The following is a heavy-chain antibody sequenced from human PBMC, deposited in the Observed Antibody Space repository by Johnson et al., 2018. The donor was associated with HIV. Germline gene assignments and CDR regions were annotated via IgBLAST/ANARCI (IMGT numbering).Heavy chain of an antibody. Sequence: QVQLVESGGGLVKPGGSLRLSCAASGFTFADYGMHWVRQPPGKGLERVAFIAHDESITHYADSVKGRFTMSRDNSKNTLYLHMKSLRPEDTSIYYCAKDDNLGVWYSDAFDVWGQGTVVTVSS. CDR3: AKDDNLGVWYSDAFDV. V-gene: IGHV3-30*02. J-gene: IGHJ3*01. D-gene: IGHD6-19*01. CDR2: IAHDESIT. CDR1: GFTFADYG.